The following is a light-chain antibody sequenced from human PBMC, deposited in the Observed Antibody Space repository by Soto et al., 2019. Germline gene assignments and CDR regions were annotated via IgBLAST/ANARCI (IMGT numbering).Light chain of an antibody. V-gene: IGKV1-5*01. CDR1: QSISSW. J-gene: IGKJ1*01. CDR3: QQYNSHSWT. CDR2: DAS. Sequence: IPVTQSPSTLSSSVVNGVTIPSPPGQSISSWLGWYQQKPGKAPKLLIYDASSLESGVPSRFSGSGSGTEFTLTISSLQPDDFATYFCQQYNSHSWTFGQGTKLDMK.